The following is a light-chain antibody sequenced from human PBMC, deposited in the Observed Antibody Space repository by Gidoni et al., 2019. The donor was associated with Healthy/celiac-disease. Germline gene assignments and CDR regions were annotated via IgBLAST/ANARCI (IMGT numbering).Light chain of an antibody. CDR1: SSDVGGYNY. CDR2: EVS. V-gene: IGLV2-14*01. J-gene: IGLJ2*01. CDR3: SSYTSSSTV. Sequence: QSALTQPASVSGSPGQSIIISCTGTSSDVGGYNYVSWYQQNPGKAPKLMIYEVSNRPSGVSNRFSGSKSGNTASLTISGLQAEDEADYYCSSYTSSSTVFGGGTKLTVL.